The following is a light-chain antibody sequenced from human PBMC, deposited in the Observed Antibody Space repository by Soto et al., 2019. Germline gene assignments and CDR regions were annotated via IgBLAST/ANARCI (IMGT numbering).Light chain of an antibody. Sequence: EIVMTQSPATLSVSPGERATLSCRASQSVSSNLAWYQQKPGQAPRLLVYGASTRATGIPARFSGSGSGTEFTLTISSLQSEDFAVYYCQQYNNWPPVTFGQGTKVEIK. J-gene: IGKJ1*01. CDR3: QQYNNWPPVT. CDR2: GAS. V-gene: IGKV3-15*01. CDR1: QSVSSN.